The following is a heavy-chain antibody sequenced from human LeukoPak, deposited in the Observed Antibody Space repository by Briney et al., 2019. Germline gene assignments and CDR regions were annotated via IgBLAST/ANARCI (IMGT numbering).Heavy chain of an antibody. CDR1: GFTFSSYG. J-gene: IGHJ4*02. D-gene: IGHD6-13*01. V-gene: IGHV3-33*01. CDR2: IWYDGSNK. Sequence: GGSLRLSCAASGFTFSSYGMHWVRQAPGKGLEWVAVIWYDGSNKYYADSVKGRFTISRDNSKNTLYLQMNSLRAEDTAVYYCAREGIAMDMPDYWGQGTLVTVSS. CDR3: AREGIAMDMPDY.